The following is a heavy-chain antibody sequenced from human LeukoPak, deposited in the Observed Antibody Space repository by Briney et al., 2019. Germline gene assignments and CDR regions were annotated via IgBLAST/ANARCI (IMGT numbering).Heavy chain of an antibody. CDR1: WVTLHDKN. D-gene: IGHD3-16*01. CDR3: VRVHGGGY. J-gene: IGHJ4*02. CDR2: LHRDGSV. V-gene: IGHV3-53*01. Sequence: GGALRLSCAASWVTLHDKNMILGRQAPGEGLEWVSTLHRDGSVRYADSVNGRFTISRDDSKNTLSLQMSSLRDEDTAVYYCVRVHGGGYWGQGTLVTVSS.